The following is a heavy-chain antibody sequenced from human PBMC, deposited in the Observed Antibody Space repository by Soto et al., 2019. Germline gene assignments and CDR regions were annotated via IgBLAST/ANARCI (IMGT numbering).Heavy chain of an antibody. V-gene: IGHV3-48*03. CDR1: GFNFYTYE. CDR2: IGSSDTGNRI. Sequence: EVQLVESGGGLVQPGGSLGLSCAASGFNFYTYEMAWVHQAPGKGLEWVAYIGSSDTGNRITYPDSMRGRFTISRDDANTRLYLQIHRLTAEDTALYYCAGDIMYTGSFQHWGQGTLVTVSS. CDR3: AGDIMYTGSFQH. D-gene: IGHD1-26*01. J-gene: IGHJ1*01.